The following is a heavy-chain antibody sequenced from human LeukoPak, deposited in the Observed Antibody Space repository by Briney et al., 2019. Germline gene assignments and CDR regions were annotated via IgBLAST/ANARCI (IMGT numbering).Heavy chain of an antibody. J-gene: IGHJ4*02. D-gene: IGHD3-10*01. CDR1: GFTFSSYG. Sequence: PGRSLRLSCAASGFTFSSYGMHWVRQAPGKGLEWVAVIWYDGSNKYYADSVKGRFTISRDNSKNTLYLQMNSLRAEGTAVYYCARDEGSGMVRGVMGGYWGQGTLVTVSS. CDR3: ARDEGSGMVRGVMGGY. CDR2: IWYDGSNK. V-gene: IGHV3-33*01.